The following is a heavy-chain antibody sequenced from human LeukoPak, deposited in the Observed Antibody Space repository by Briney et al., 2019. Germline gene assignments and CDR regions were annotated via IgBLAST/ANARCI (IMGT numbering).Heavy chain of an antibody. D-gene: IGHD3-9*01. CDR1: GFTFSNYA. CDR3: AKWGDYDVLTGYYVSDY. Sequence: GGSLRLSCAASGFTFSNYAMSWVRQAPGKGLEWVSAITGSGGNTYYADSVKGRFAISRDNSKNTVFLQMNSLRAEDTAVYYCAKWGDYDVLTGYYVSDYWGQGTLVTVSS. J-gene: IGHJ4*02. CDR2: ITGSGGNT. V-gene: IGHV3-23*01.